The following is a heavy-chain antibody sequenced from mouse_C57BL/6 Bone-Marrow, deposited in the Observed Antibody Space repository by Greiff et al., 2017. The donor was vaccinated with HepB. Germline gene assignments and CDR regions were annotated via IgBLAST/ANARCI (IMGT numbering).Heavy chain of an antibody. CDR2: IYPGNSDT. Sequence: SGTVLARPGASVNMSCKTSGYTFTSYWMHWVKQRPGQGLEWIGAIYPGNSDTSYNQKFKGKAKLTAVTSASTAYMELSSLTNEDSAVYYCTRGITTVVAHWYFDVWGTGTTVTVSS. CDR3: TRGITTVVAHWYFDV. V-gene: IGHV1-5*01. J-gene: IGHJ1*03. CDR1: GYTFTSYW. D-gene: IGHD1-1*01.